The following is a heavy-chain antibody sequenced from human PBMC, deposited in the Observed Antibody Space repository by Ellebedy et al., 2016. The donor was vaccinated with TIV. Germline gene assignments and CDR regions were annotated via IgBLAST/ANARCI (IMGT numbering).Heavy chain of an antibody. J-gene: IGHJ4*02. V-gene: IGHV3-49*01. CDR1: GFRFGDYA. D-gene: IGHD3-22*01. CDR2: IRSKRYGGTT. CDR3: TRLLDRSGDGFDY. Sequence: GESLKISCAASGFRFGDYAVSWFRQAPGKGLEWVGFIRSKRYGGTTEYNDSVKGRITISRDDSKSIAYLQMSRLKVEDTAVYYCTRLLDRSGDGFDYWGQGTLVTVSS.